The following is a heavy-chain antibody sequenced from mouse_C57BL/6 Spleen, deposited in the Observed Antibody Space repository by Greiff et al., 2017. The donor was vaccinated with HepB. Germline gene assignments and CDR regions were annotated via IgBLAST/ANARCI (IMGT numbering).Heavy chain of an antibody. CDR2: IDPSDSYT. D-gene: IGHD1-1*01. V-gene: IGHV1-59*01. CDR3: ARSWEYYYGSSYVSFAY. J-gene: IGHJ3*01. CDR1: GYTFTSYW. Sequence: QVQLQQPGAELVRPGTSVKLSCKASGYTFTSYWMHWVKQRPGQGLEWIGVIDPSDSYTNYNQKFKGKATLTVDTSSSTAYMQLSSLTSKDSAVYDCARSWEYYYGSSYVSFAYWGQGTLVTVSA.